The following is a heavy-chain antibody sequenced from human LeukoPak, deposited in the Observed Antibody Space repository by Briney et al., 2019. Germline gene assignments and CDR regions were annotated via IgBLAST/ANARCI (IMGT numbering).Heavy chain of an antibody. CDR1: EFSVGSNY. J-gene: IGHJ6*03. Sequence: GGSLRLSCAASEFSVGSNYMTWVRQAPGKGLEWVSGISWNSGSIGYADSVKGRFTISRDNAKNSLYLQMNSLRAEDMALYYCAKDKAAHYYYYMDVWGKGTTVTVSS. CDR3: AKDKAAHYYYYMDV. CDR2: ISWNSGSI. V-gene: IGHV3-9*03. D-gene: IGHD6-13*01.